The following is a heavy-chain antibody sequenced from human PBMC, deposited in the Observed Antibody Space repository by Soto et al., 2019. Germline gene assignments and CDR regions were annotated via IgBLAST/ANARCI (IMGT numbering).Heavy chain of an antibody. D-gene: IGHD3-16*01. CDR1: GGSISSSSYY. J-gene: IGHJ6*02. CDR2: IYYSGYT. Sequence: QLQLQESGPGLVKPSETLSLTCTVSGGSISSSSYYWGWIRQPPGKGLEWIGSIYYSGYTYYNPSLNSRVTISVDTSKNQFSLKLRSVTAADTAVYYCARHNGPLYVGYYYDMDVWGQGTTVTVSS. CDR3: ARHNGPLYVGYYYDMDV. V-gene: IGHV4-39*01.